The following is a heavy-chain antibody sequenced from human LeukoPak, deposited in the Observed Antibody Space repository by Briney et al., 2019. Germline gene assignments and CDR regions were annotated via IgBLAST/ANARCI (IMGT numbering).Heavy chain of an antibody. CDR3: ARRVRYSSGWYLFDY. Sequence: GGSLRLSCVASGFTFSDYYMSWIRQAPGKGLEWVSYVSSSGSTIYYADSVKGRFTISRDNAKNSLYLQMNSLRAEDTAVYYCARRVRYSSGWYLFDYWGQGTLVTVSS. J-gene: IGHJ4*02. CDR2: VSSSGSTI. V-gene: IGHV3-11*01. CDR1: GFTFSDYY. D-gene: IGHD6-19*01.